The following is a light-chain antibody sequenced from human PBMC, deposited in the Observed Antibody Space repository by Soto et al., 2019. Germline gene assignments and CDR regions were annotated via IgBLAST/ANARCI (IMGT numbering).Light chain of an antibody. CDR2: DAS. J-gene: IGKJ1*01. CDR1: QSVSGY. CDR3: QQRSNWPVT. Sequence: EIVLTQSPGTLSLSSGERATLSCRASQSVSGYLAWYQQKPGQAPRLLIYDASTRATGISARFSGSGSGTDFTLTISSLEPEDFAVYYCQQRSNWPVTFGQGTRVELK. V-gene: IGKV3-11*01.